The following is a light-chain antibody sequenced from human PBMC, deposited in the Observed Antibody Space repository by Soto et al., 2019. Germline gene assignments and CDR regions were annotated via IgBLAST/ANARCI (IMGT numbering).Light chain of an antibody. V-gene: IGLV2-23*01. CDR2: EGT. CDR1: SSDVGIYNL. Sequence: QSALTQPASVSGSPGQSITISCTGTSSDVGIYNLVSWYQHHPGNAPKLMIYEGTKRPSGVSDRFSGFKSGNTASLTISGLQAEDEADYYCCSYAGTSTWVFGGGTQLTVL. J-gene: IGLJ3*02. CDR3: CSYAGTSTWV.